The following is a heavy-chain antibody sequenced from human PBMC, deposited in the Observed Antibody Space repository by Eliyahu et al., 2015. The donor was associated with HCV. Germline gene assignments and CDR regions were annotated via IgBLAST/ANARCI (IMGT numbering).Heavy chain of an antibody. CDR2: ISYDGSNK. J-gene: IGHJ4*02. V-gene: IGHV3-30-3*01. CDR3: ARVGATFGLNDFDY. D-gene: IGHD1-26*01. Sequence: QVQLVESGGGVVQPGRSLXLSCXXSGXXFSNYAMXWVRQAPGKGLQWVADISYDGSNKYYADSVKGRFTISRDNSKNTLYLQMNSLRPEDTAVYYCARVGATFGLNDFDYWGQGTLVTVSS. CDR1: GXXFSNYA.